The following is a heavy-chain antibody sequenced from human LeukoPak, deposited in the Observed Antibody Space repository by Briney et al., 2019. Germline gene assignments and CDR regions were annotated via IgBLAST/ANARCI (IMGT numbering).Heavy chain of an antibody. D-gene: IGHD5-12*01. CDR2: ISSSGSTI. CDR3: AKPPLASSYFQH. V-gene: IGHV3-11*01. J-gene: IGHJ1*01. Sequence: GGSLRLSCAASGFTFSDYYMSWIRQAPGKGLEWVSYISSSGSTIYYADSVKGRFTISRDNAKNSLYLQMNSLRAEDTAVYYCAKPPLASSYFQHWGQGTLVTVSS. CDR1: GFTFSDYY.